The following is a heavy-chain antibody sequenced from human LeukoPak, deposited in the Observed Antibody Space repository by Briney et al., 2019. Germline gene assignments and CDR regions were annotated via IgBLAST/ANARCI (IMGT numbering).Heavy chain of an antibody. CDR1: GYTFTSYD. Sequence: GASVKVSCKASGYTFTSYDINWVRQATGQGLEWMGWMNPNSGNTGYAQKFQGRVTMTRNTSISTAYMELSSLRSADTAVYYCARGSGLTIFGVVIPAIDYWGQGTLVTVSS. D-gene: IGHD3-3*01. V-gene: IGHV1-8*01. J-gene: IGHJ4*02. CDR2: MNPNSGNT. CDR3: ARGSGLTIFGVVIPAIDY.